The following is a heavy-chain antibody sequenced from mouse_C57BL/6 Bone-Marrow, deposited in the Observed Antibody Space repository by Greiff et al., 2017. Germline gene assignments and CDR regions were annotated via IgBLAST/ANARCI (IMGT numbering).Heavy chain of an antibody. D-gene: IGHD2-3*01. Sequence: VQLQQSGPELVKPGASVKIPCKASGYTFTDYNMDWVKQSHGKSLEWIGDINPNNGGTIYNQKFKGKATLTVDKSSSTAYMELRSLTSEDTAVYYCARREVYDGYYDWYFDVWGTGTTVTVSS. CDR2: INPNNGGT. J-gene: IGHJ1*03. CDR3: ARREVYDGYYDWYFDV. CDR1: GYTFTDYN. V-gene: IGHV1-18*01.